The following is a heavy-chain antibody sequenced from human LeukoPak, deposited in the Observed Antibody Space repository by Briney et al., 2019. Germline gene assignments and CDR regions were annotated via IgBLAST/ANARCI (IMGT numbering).Heavy chain of an antibody. Sequence: GGSLRLSCAASGFTFSSYGMHWVRQAPGKGLEWVAVISYDGSNKYYADSVKCRFTISRDNSKNTLYLQMNSLRAEDTAVYYCAKQVYSGYDFDYWGQGTLVTVSS. J-gene: IGHJ4*02. D-gene: IGHD5-12*01. CDR3: AKQVYSGYDFDY. V-gene: IGHV3-30*18. CDR1: GFTFSSYG. CDR2: ISYDGSNK.